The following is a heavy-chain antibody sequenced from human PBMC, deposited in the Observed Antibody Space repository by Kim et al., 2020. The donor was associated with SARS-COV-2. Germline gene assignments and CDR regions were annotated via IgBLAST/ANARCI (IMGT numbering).Heavy chain of an antibody. Sequence: SVKVSCKSSGGTFSSYAISWVRQAPGQGLEWMGRIIPILGIANYAQKFQGRVTITADKSTSTAYMELSSLRSEDTAVYYCARDGYSYGPGYYYYGMDVWGQGTTVTVSS. J-gene: IGHJ6*02. D-gene: IGHD5-18*01. CDR2: IIPILGIA. V-gene: IGHV1-69*04. CDR1: GGTFSSYA. CDR3: ARDGYSYGPGYYYYGMDV.